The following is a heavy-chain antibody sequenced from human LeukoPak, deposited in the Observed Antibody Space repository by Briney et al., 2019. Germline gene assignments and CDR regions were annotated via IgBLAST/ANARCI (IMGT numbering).Heavy chain of an antibody. D-gene: IGHD2-15*01. CDR2: INQDAGTT. CDR3: ARDPGWSSFDI. J-gene: IGHJ3*02. CDR1: GFSFTSYW. V-gene: IGHV3-7*01. Sequence: GGSLRLSCVASGFSFTSYWMSWGRQAPGKGLEFVANINQDAGTTNYVDSVKGRFTVSREQAENLLYLQMISLRAEDTALYYCARDPGWSSFDIWGQGIMVTVSS.